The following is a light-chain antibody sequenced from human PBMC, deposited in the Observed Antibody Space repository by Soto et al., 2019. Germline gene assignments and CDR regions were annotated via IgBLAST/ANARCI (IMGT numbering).Light chain of an antibody. J-gene: IGKJ3*01. CDR3: QQTYSPPFT. V-gene: IGKV1-39*01. CDR2: AAS. CDR1: QSISGF. Sequence: DIQTTQSPPSLSASVGDRVTIICRASQSISGFLNWYQQKAGKAPELLIYAASSLQSGVPSRFSGRGSGTDFTLTISSLQPDDFATYYCQQTYSPPFTFGPGTKVDIK.